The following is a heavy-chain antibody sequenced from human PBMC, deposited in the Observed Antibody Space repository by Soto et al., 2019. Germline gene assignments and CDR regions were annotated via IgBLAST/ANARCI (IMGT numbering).Heavy chain of an antibody. V-gene: IGHV4-34*01. CDR3: ARTHFSSDFAFDI. J-gene: IGHJ3*02. CDR2: INHSGST. CDR1: GGSFSGYY. Sequence: SETLSLTCAVYGGSFSGYYWSWIRQPPGKGLEWIGEINHSGSTNYNPSLKSRVTISVDTSKNQFSLKLSSVTAADTAVYYCARTHFSSDFAFDIWGQGTMVTVSS. D-gene: IGHD6-25*01.